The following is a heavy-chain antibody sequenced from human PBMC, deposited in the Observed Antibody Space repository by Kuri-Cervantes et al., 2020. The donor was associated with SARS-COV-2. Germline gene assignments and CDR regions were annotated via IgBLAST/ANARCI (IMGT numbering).Heavy chain of an antibody. CDR2: INYSGKT. V-gene: IGHV4-39*01. Sequence: SETLSLTCTASGGSITSSRYYWGWIRRPPGKGLEWIATINYSGKTHYNPSLKSRVTIFVDTSQNQFSLRLSSVTAADTAVYWCAKGAYYTNWTYFEYWGQGTRVTVYS. CDR1: GGSITSSRYY. CDR3: AKGAYYTNWTYFEY. J-gene: IGHJ4*02. D-gene: IGHD1-1*01.